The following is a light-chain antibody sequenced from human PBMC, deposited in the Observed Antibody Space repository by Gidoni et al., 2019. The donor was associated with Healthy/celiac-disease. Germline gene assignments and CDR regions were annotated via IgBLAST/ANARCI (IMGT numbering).Light chain of an antibody. J-gene: IGKJ2*01. Sequence: DIVLTQSPASFAVSLGERATINCKSSQSVLYSSNNKNYLAWYQQKPGRPPKLLIYLASTRESGVPDRFGGGGSGKDFTLTISGRQAEDVAVYYCQKYYSTPPVTFGQGTKLEIK. CDR2: LAS. CDR3: QKYYSTPPVT. CDR1: QSVLYSSNNKNY. V-gene: IGKV4-1*01.